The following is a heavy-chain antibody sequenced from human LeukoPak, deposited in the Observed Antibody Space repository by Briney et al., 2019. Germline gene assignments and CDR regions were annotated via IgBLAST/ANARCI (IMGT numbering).Heavy chain of an antibody. D-gene: IGHD6-19*01. CDR2: IIPIFGTA. J-gene: IGHJ4*02. CDR3: ARESGYSSGWFDGGFDY. CDR1: GGTFSSYA. Sequence: SVKDSCKASGGTFSSYAISWVRQAPGQGVEWMGRIIPIFGTANYAQKFQGRGTITTDESTSTAYMELSSLRSEDTAVYYCARESGYSSGWFDGGFDYWGQGTLVTVSS. V-gene: IGHV1-69*05.